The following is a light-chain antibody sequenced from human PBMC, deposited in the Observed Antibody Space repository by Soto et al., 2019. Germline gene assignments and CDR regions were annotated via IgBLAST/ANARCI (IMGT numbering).Light chain of an antibody. J-gene: IGKJ5*01. Sequence: DIHFTQYPSFLSASVGDTVTITFRASHGISSYLGWYQQKPGKAPQLLMYDASTLQSGVPSRFSGSGSGTDFTLTISRLEPEDFAVYYCQQHGRSPITFGQGTRLEIK. V-gene: IGKV1-9*01. CDR1: HGISSY. CDR3: QQHGRSPIT. CDR2: DAS.